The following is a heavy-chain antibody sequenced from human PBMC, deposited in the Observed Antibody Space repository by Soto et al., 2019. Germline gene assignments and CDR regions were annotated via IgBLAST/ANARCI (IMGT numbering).Heavy chain of an antibody. D-gene: IGHD4-17*01. V-gene: IGHV1-69*01. J-gene: IGHJ5*02. CDR2: IIPIFGTA. CDR3: ATQGVDYGDPNWFDP. CDR1: GGTFSSYA. Sequence: QVQLVQSGAEVKKPGSSVKVSCKASGGTFSSYAIGWVRQAPGQGLEWMGGIIPIFGTANYAQKFQGRVTITADESTSTAYMELSSLRSEDTAVYYCATQGVDYGDPNWFDPWGQGTLVTVSS.